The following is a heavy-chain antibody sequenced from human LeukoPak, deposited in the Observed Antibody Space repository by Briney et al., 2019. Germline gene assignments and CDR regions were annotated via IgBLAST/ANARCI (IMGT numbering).Heavy chain of an antibody. D-gene: IGHD2-15*01. CDR1: GGSISSGTYY. CDR3: ARERCSGGSCYLGGVLRGYFDS. V-gene: IGHV4-61*09. Sequence: SQTLSLTCTVSGGSISSGTYYWSWIRQPAGKGLEWIGHIFTSGSTNYNPSLKSRVTISVDTSKNHFSLKLSSVTAADTAVYYCARERCSGGSCYLGGVLRGYFDSWGQGTLVTVSS. J-gene: IGHJ4*02. CDR2: IFTSGST.